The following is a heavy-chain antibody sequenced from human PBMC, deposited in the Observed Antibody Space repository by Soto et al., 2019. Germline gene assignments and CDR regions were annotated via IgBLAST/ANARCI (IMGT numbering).Heavy chain of an antibody. D-gene: IGHD3-3*01. CDR3: AHRRGISIFGVGIHNWFEP. CDR2: IYWNVDK. Sequence: QITLKESGPTLVKPTQPLPLTCTFSGFSLSTSGVGVGWIRQPPGKSLEWLALIYWNVDKRYSPSPKSKLTITKDTSKTHVVHIMTNMDPVDTATYYCAHRRGISIFGVGIHNWFEPWGQGTLVTVSS. CDR1: GFSLSTSGVG. V-gene: IGHV2-5*01. J-gene: IGHJ5*02.